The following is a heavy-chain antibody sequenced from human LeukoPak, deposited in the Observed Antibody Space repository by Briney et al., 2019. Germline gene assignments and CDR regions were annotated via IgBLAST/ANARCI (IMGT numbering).Heavy chain of an antibody. CDR2: ISSSGSTI. J-gene: IGHJ6*03. CDR3: AIVGGYSSLGYYMDV. D-gene: IGHD5-18*01. V-gene: IGHV3-48*03. Sequence: PGGSLRLSCAASGFTFSSYEMNWVRQAPGKGLEWVSYISSSGSTIYYADSVKGRFTISRDNAKNSLYLQMNSLRAEDTAVYYCAIVGGYSSLGYYMDVWGKGTTVTVSS. CDR1: GFTFSSYE.